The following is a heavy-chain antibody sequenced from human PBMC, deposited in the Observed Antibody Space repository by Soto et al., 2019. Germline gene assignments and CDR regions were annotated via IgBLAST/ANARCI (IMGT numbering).Heavy chain of an antibody. CDR3: ARHGGGYYTPHWFDP. CDR2: ISYDGSNK. V-gene: IGHV3-30*03. D-gene: IGHD3-3*01. Sequence: GGSLRLSCAGSGVTFSSYGMDWVRQAPGKGLEWVAVISYDGSNKYYADSVKGRFTISRDNSKNTLYLQMSSLRADDTAVFYCARHGGGYYTPHWFDPWGQGTLVTVSS. J-gene: IGHJ5*02. CDR1: GVTFSSYG.